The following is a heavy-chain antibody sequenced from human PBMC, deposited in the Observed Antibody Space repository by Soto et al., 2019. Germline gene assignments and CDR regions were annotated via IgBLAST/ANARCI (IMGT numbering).Heavy chain of an antibody. J-gene: IGHJ6*02. CDR3: AKGGRGKYVTYYYYYGMDG. CDR2: ISYDGNNK. V-gene: IGHV3-30*18. Sequence: WGSLRLSCAPSGFSLTNNGMHWVRQAPGKGLEWVAVISYDGNNKYYADSVKGRFTISRDNSKNTVYLEMNNLRAEDTAMYSCAKGGRGKYVTYYYYYGMDGWGQGATVTDAS. CDR1: GFSLTNNG. D-gene: IGHD2-15*01.